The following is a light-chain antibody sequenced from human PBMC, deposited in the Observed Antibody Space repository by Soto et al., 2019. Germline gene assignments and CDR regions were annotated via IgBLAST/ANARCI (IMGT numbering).Light chain of an antibody. CDR1: QSVRSK. J-gene: IGKJ1*01. CDR3: QQYNSWLWT. CDR2: GAS. Sequence: EIVMTQSPATLSVSPGEGATLSCRASQSVRSKLAWYQQKPGQAPRLLIYGASTRATGIPARFSGSGSGTEFTLIISSRQSEDSAVYYCQQYNSWLWTFGQGTKVDIK. V-gene: IGKV3D-15*01.